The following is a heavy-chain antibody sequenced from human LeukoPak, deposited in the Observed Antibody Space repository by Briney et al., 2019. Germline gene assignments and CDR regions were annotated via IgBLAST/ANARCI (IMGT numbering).Heavy chain of an antibody. CDR1: GESLNSYY. Sequence: SETLSLTCAVYGESLNSYYWSWVRQPPGEGLEWIGEIYESGTTEYNPSLQSRVTISMVPSKQQFSLSLSSVTAADTAVYYCARGAWATRLGSWGLGTPVIVSS. CDR3: ARGAWATRLGS. CDR2: IYESGTT. D-gene: IGHD2-15*01. J-gene: IGHJ4*02. V-gene: IGHV4-34*01.